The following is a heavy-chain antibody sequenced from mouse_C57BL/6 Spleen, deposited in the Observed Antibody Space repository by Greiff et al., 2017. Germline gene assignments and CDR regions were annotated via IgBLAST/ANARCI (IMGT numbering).Heavy chain of an antibody. CDR2: IYPGDGDT. Sequence: VQLQESGPELVKPGASVKISCKASGYAFSSSWMSWVKQRPGKGLEWIGRIYPGDGDTNYNGKFKGKATLTADKSSRTAYMQLSSLTSEDSAVYFCARSNYVDYWGQGTTLTVSS. CDR1: GYAFSSSW. J-gene: IGHJ2*01. D-gene: IGHD5-1*01. CDR3: ARSNYVDY. V-gene: IGHV1-82*01.